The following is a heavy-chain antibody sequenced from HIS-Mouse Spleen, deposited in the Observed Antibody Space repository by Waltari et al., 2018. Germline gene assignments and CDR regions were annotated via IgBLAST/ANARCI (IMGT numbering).Heavy chain of an antibody. V-gene: IGHV4-39*07. D-gene: IGHD6-13*01. CDR2: IYYSGST. CDR1: GGSISSSSYY. Sequence: QLQLQESGPGLVKPSETLSLTCTVSGGSISSSSYYWGWIRHPPGKGLAWIGSIYYSGSTYDNPSLKSRVTISVDTSKNQFSLKLSSGTAADTAVYYCAREIPYSSSWYDWYFDLWGRGTLVTVSS. J-gene: IGHJ2*01. CDR3: AREIPYSSSWYDWYFDL.